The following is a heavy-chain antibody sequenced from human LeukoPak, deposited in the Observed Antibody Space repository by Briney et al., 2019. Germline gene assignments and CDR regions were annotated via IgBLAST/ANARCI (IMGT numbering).Heavy chain of an antibody. J-gene: IGHJ4*02. CDR3: ARERLIAGATVFDY. Sequence: PSETLSLTCTVSGDSTSSHYWSWIRQPPGKGLEWIGCIYCSGSTSYNHSLKSRVTISVDTSNNQFSLKLTSMTAAATAVYFCARERLIAGATVFDYWGQGTLVTVSS. D-gene: IGHD1-26*01. V-gene: IGHV4-59*11. CDR2: IYCSGST. CDR1: GDSTSSHY.